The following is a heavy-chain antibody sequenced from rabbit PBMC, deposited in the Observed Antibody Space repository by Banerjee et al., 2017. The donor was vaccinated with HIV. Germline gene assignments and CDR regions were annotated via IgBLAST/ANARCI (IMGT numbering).Heavy chain of an antibody. CDR3: ARDVSSSDYSFNL. CDR2: IWPGDGGT. D-gene: IGHD1-1*01. J-gene: IGHJ4*01. Sequence: QEQLEESGGDLVKPEGSLTLTCTASGFSFSSSYWICWVRQAPGKGPEWIACIWPGDGGTAYASWAKGRFTISKTSSTTVTLQMTSLTAADTATYFCARDVSSSDYSFNLWGPGTLVTVS. CDR1: GFSFSSSYW. V-gene: IGHV1S45*01.